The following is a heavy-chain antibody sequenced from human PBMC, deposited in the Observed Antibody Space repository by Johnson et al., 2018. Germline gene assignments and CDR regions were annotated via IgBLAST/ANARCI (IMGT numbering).Heavy chain of an antibody. CDR3: ARDDSSGGSAFDI. V-gene: IGHV3-21*01. CDR1: GFTFSSYS. Sequence: VQLVQSGGGLVKPGGSLRLSCAASGFTFSSYSMNWVRQAPGKGLEWVSSISSSSSYIYYADSVKGRFTISRDNAKNSLYLQMNSLRAEDTAVYYRARDDSSGGSAFDIWGQGTMVTVSS. CDR2: ISSSSSYI. D-gene: IGHD3-22*01. J-gene: IGHJ3*02.